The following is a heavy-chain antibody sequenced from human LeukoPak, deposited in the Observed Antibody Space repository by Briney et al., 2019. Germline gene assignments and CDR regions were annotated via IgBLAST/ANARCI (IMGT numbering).Heavy chain of an antibody. Sequence: ASVKVSCKASGGTFSSYAISWVRQAPGQGLEWMGGIIPIFGTANYAQKFQGRVTITADESTSTAYMELSSLRSEDTAVYYCARSGARRGYSNSYDYWGQGTQVTVSS. J-gene: IGHJ4*02. CDR1: GGTFSSYA. CDR3: ARSGARRGYSNSYDY. CDR2: IIPIFGTA. D-gene: IGHD1-26*01. V-gene: IGHV1-69*01.